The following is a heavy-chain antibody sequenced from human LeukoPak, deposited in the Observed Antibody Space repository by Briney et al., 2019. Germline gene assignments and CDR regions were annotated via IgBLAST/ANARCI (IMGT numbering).Heavy chain of an antibody. D-gene: IGHD1-26*01. CDR1: GFIFSSYG. CDR3: AKDAWEVGATSEIDY. CDR2: IRYDGSDK. Sequence: PGGSLKLSCATSGFIFSSYGIHWVRHGPGKGLEWVAFIRYDGSDKYYADSVKGRFTISRDNSKNKVYLQMNSLRAEDTAVYYCAKDAWEVGATSEIDYWGQGTLVTVSS. V-gene: IGHV3-30*02. J-gene: IGHJ4*02.